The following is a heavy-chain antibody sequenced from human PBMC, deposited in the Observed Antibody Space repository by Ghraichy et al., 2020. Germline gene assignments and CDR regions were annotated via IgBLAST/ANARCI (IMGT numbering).Heavy chain of an antibody. J-gene: IGHJ4*02. CDR3: ARVSTMIGEFDY. V-gene: IGHV4-34*01. Sequence: LSLTCAVYGGSFSGYYWSWIRQPPGKGLEWIGEINHSGSTNYNPSLKSRVTISVDTSKNQFSLKLSSVTAADTAVYYCARVSTMIGEFDYWGQGTLVTVSS. CDR2: INHSGST. CDR1: GGSFSGYY. D-gene: IGHD3-22*01.